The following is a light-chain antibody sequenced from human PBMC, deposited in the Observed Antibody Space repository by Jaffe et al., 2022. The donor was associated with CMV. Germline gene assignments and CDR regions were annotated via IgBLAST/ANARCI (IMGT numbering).Light chain of an antibody. CDR3: QQLKNYPRT. J-gene: IGKJ1*01. V-gene: IGKV1-9*01. CDR2: AAS. CDR1: LDISSY. Sequence: DIQLTQSPSFLSASLGDRVTITCRASLDISSYLAWYQQKPGRAPKLLIYAASTLHSGVPSRFRGSGSATEFTLTINSLQPEDFATYYCQQLKNYPRTFGQGTKVEIK.